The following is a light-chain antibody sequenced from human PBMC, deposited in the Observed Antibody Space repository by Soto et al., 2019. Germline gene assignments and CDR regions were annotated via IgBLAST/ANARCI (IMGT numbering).Light chain of an antibody. CDR3: LQYGNFPRWT. CDR2: AAS. Sequence: ETVLTQSPGTLSLSPGERATLSCRASQSVSVNYLAWYQHKPGRAPRLLIHAASIRATGVPDRFSGSGSGTAVTLSISRVEPEDFAVYYCLQYGNFPRWTSGQGTKVEIK. V-gene: IGKV3-20*01. CDR1: QSVSVNY. J-gene: IGKJ1*01.